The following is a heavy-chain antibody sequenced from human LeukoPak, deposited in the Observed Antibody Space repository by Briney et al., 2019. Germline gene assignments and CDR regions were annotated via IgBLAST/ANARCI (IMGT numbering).Heavy chain of an antibody. CDR1: GFTFSSYA. D-gene: IGHD6-19*01. CDR3: ATRPQWLVQPLDY. J-gene: IGHJ4*02. V-gene: IGHV3-23*01. Sequence: GGSLRLSCAASGFTFSSYAMSWVRQAPGKGLEWVSGISGSGGSTYCADSVKGRFTISRDNSKNTLYLQMNSLRAEDTAVYYCATRPQWLVQPLDYWGQGTLVTVSS. CDR2: ISGSGGST.